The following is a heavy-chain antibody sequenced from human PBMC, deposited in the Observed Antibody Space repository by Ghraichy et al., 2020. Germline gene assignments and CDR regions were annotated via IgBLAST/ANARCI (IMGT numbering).Heavy chain of an antibody. D-gene: IGHD3-22*01. CDR2: INHSGST. CDR1: GGSFSGYY. CDR3: ARTHQYYYDSSGYGH. V-gene: IGHV4-34*01. J-gene: IGHJ4*02. Sequence: SETLSLTCAVYGGSFSGYYWSWIRQPPGKGLEWIGEINHSGSTNYNQSLKSRVTISVDTSKNQFSLKLSSVTAADTAVYYCARTHQYYYDSSGYGHWGQGTLVTVSS.